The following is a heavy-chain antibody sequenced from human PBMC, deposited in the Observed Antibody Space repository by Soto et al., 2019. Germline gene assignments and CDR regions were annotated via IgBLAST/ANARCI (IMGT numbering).Heavy chain of an antibody. CDR1: GFNFSSYV. J-gene: IGHJ4*02. D-gene: IGHD6-19*01. V-gene: IGHV3-33*01. CDR2: IWYDGGNK. Sequence: QVQLVESGGGVVQPGRSLRLSCAASGFNFSSYVMHWVRQAPGKGLEWVAVIWYDGGNKYYADSVKGRFTISRDNSKYTLYLQMNSLRAEDTAVYYCARDGQWLPRDGLRSSYYFDYCGQGTLVTVSS. CDR3: ARDGQWLPRDGLRSSYYFDY.